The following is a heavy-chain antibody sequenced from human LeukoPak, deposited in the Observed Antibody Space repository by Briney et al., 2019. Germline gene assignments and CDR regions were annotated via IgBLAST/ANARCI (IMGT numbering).Heavy chain of an antibody. CDR3: AKDLAAGKPYYYGMDV. CDR1: GGSISSYY. D-gene: IGHD6-13*01. Sequence: PSETLSLTCTVSGGSISSYYWSWIRQPPGKGLEWIGYIYYSGSTNYNPSLKSRVTISVDTSKNQFSLKLSSVTAADTAVYYCAKDLAAGKPYYYGMDVWGQGTTVTVSS. CDR2: IYYSGST. J-gene: IGHJ6*02. V-gene: IGHV4-59*01.